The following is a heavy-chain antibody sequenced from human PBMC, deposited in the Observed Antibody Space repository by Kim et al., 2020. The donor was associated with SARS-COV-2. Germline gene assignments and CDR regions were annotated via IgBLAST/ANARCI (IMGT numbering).Heavy chain of an antibody. V-gene: IGHV4-31*03. J-gene: IGHJ4*02. D-gene: IGHD1-1*01. CDR1: GGSISSGGYY. CDR2: IYYSGST. Sequence: SETLSLTCTVSGGSISSGGYYWSWIRQHPGKGLEWIGYIYYSGSTYYNPSLKSRVTISVDTSKNQFSLKLSSVTAADTAVYYCAREVRDAYNGPFDYWGQGTLVTVSS. CDR3: AREVRDAYNGPFDY.